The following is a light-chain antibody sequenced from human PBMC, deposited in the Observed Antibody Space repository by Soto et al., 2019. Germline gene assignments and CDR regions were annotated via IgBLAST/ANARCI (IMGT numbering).Light chain of an antibody. J-gene: IGKJ1*01. CDR1: QSVSSN. Sequence: DIVMTQSPAPLSVSPGERATLSCRASQSVSSNLAWYQQRPGQAPRLIIYGASTRATGIPARFSGSWSGTECTLTISSLQSEDVAVYYCQQYNNWPETFGQGTKVDI. V-gene: IGKV3-15*01. CDR3: QQYNNWPET. CDR2: GAS.